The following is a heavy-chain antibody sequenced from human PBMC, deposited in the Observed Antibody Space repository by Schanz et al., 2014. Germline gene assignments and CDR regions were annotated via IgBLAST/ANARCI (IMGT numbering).Heavy chain of an antibody. J-gene: IGHJ4*02. V-gene: IGHV3-23*05. CDR2: ISSGSNP. CDR3: AKYPRRDKNDRAYYFDY. D-gene: IGHD3-16*01. CDR1: GFTFSSYA. Sequence: EVHLLDSGGGLVQPGGSLRLSCAASGFTFSSYAMSWVRQAPGKGLEWVSSISSGSNPYYANSVKGRFGISRDNSENTLYLQMSSLRVEETAVYYCAKYPRRDKNDRAYYFDYWGQGTLVSVSS.